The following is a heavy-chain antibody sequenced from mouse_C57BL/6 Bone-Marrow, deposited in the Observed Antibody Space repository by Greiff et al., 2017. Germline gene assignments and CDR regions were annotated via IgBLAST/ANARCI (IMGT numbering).Heavy chain of an antibody. CDR2: IYPGDGDT. D-gene: IGHD1-1*01. Sequence: VQLQQSGPELVKPGASVKISCKASGYAFSSSWMNWVKQRPGKGLEWIGRIYPGDGDTNYNGKFKGKATLTADKSSGTAYMQLSSLTSEDSAVYFCARWLITTVRKFAYWGQGTLVTVSA. V-gene: IGHV1-82*01. CDR3: ARWLITTVRKFAY. J-gene: IGHJ3*01. CDR1: GYAFSSSW.